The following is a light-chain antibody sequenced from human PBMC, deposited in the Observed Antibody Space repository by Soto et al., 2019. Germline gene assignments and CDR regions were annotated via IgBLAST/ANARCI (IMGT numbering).Light chain of an antibody. CDR3: QQYGSSIT. Sequence: EIVLTQSPATLSLSPGERATLSFRAIQSVSSYLAWYQQKPGQAPRLLIYDASSRATGIPDRFSGSGSGTDFTLTISRLEPEDFAVYYCQQYGSSITFGQGTRLEIK. J-gene: IGKJ5*01. CDR2: DAS. V-gene: IGKV3-20*01. CDR1: QSVSSY.